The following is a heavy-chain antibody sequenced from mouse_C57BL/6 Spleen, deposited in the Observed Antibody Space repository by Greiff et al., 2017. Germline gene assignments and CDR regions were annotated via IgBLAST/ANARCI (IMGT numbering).Heavy chain of an antibody. CDR1: GFTFSSYA. V-gene: IGHV5-4*01. CDR2: ISDGGSYT. CDR3: ARDRASVYYDYDGFAY. D-gene: IGHD2-4*01. J-gene: IGHJ3*01. Sequence: EVHLVESGGGLVKPGGSLKLSCAASGFTFSSYAMSWVRQTPEKRLEWVATISDGGSYTYYPDNVKGRFTISRDNAKNNLYLQMSHLKSEDTAMYYCARDRASVYYDYDGFAYWGQGTLVTVSA.